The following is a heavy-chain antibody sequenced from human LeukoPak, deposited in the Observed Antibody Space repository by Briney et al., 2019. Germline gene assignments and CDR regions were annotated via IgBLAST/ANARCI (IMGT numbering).Heavy chain of an antibody. J-gene: IGHJ4*02. CDR1: GFTFSSYA. CDR3: AKEENQQFFDY. CDR2: ISGSGGST. V-gene: IGHV3-23*01. Sequence: PGGSLRLSCAASGFTFSSYAMSWVRQAPGKGLEWVSAISGSGGSTYYADFVKGRFTISRDNAKNSLYLQMNSLRAEDTALYYCAKEENQQFFDYWGQGTLVTVSS. D-gene: IGHD6-13*01.